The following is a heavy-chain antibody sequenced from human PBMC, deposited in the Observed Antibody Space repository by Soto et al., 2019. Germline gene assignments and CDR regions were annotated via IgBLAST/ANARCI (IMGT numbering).Heavy chain of an antibody. Sequence: QVQLQESGPGLVKPSETLSLTCTVSGGSISSYYWSWIRQPPGKGLEWIGYIYYSGSTNYNPSLKSRVTISVDTSKNQFSLKLSSVTAADTAVYYCARHSVDFYFQHWGQGTLVTVSS. CDR2: IYYSGST. CDR1: GGSISSYY. CDR3: ARHSVDFYFQH. D-gene: IGHD3-3*01. V-gene: IGHV4-59*08. J-gene: IGHJ1*01.